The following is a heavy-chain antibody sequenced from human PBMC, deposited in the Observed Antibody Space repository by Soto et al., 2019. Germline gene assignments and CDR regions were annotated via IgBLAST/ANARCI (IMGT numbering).Heavy chain of an antibody. J-gene: IGHJ6*02. D-gene: IGHD2-15*01. CDR1: GFTFTSYA. Sequence: EVQLLESGGGLVQPGGSLRLSCAASGFTFTSYAMSWVRQAPGKGLEWVSGISSNGFATYYAESVRGRFTISKDDSKSTLYLEVRSLRDDDTAIYYCAREPRGGSRYSGLCYQYGMDVWGQGTTVTVSS. V-gene: IGHV3-23*01. CDR2: ISSNGFAT. CDR3: AREPRGGSRYSGLCYQYGMDV.